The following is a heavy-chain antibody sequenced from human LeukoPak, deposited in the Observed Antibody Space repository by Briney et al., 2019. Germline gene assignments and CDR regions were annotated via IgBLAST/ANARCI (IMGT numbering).Heavy chain of an antibody. CDR1: GFTFSSYD. V-gene: IGHV3-7*01. J-gene: IGHJ4*02. CDR2: IKPDGSEK. CDR3: ARSRLYFDY. Sequence: GGSLRLSCAASGFTFSSYDMTWVRQAPGKGLEWVAKIKPDGSEKDHVDSVKGRFTISRDNAKNSLYLQLNSLRAEDTAVYYCARSRLYFDYWGQGTLVTVSS. D-gene: IGHD3-22*01.